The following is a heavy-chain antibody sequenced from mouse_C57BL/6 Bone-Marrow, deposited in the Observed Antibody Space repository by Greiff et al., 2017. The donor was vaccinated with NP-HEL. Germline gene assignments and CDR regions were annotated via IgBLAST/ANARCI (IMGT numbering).Heavy chain of an antibody. J-gene: IGHJ2*01. Sequence: VQLQQSGAELMKPGASVKLSCKATGYTFTGYWIEWVKQRPGHGLEWIGEILPGSGSTNYNAKFKGKATFTADTSSNTAYMQLSSLTTEDSAIYYCASNWDFDYWGQGTTLTVSS. D-gene: IGHD4-1*01. CDR2: ILPGSGST. CDR1: GYTFTGYW. V-gene: IGHV1-9*01. CDR3: ASNWDFDY.